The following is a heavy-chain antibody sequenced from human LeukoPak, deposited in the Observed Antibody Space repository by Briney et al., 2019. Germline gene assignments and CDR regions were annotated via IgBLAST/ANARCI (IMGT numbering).Heavy chain of an antibody. CDR1: GGTFSSYA. Sequence: SVKVSCKASGGTFSSYAISWVRQAPGQGLEWMGGIIPIFGTANYAQKFQGRVTITADESTSTAYMELSSLRSEDTAVYYCARAPRAVTPPSSSYYYYYMDVWGKGTTVTVSS. V-gene: IGHV1-69*13. J-gene: IGHJ6*03. CDR2: IIPIFGTA. CDR3: ARAPRAVTPPSSSYYYYYMDV. D-gene: IGHD4-17*01.